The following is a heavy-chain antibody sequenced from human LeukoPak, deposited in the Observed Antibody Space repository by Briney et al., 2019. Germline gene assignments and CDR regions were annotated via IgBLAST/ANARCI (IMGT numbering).Heavy chain of an antibody. CDR1: GGSLSSYY. J-gene: IGHJ6*03. V-gene: IGHV4-59*01. CDR2: IYYSGST. D-gene: IGHD5-18*01. Sequence: PSETLSLTCAVSGGSLSSYYWSCVSQPPGKGLECIGDIYYSGSTNYKPSLKSRVTISVGTSKNQFSLKLSSVTAADTAVYYCARVGGYSYGPQYYYYYYYYMDVWGKGTTVTVSS. CDR3: ARVGGYSYGPQYYYYYYYYMDV.